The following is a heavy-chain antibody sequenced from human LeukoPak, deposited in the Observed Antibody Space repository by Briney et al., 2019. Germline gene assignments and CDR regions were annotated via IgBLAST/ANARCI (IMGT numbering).Heavy chain of an antibody. CDR3: ARLCPKSVAGNWYFDL. CDR2: IYYSGST. Sequence: SETLSLTCTVSRGSISSYYWSWIRQPPGKGLEWMGYIYYSGSTNYNPSLKSRVTISVDTSKNQFSLKLSSVTAADTAVYYCARLCPKSVAGNWYFDLWGRGTLVTVSS. D-gene: IGHD6-19*01. V-gene: IGHV4-59*01. J-gene: IGHJ2*01. CDR1: RGSISSYY.